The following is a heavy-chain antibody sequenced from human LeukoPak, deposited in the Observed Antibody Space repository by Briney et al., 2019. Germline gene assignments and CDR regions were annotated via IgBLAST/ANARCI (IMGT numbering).Heavy chain of an antibody. CDR1: GYTFTSYG. CDR2: ISAYNGNT. D-gene: IGHD4-11*01. V-gene: IGHV1-18*01. J-gene: IGHJ1*01. Sequence: ASVKVSCKASGYTFTSYGISWVRQAPGQGLEWRGWISAYNGNTNYAQKLQGRVTMTTDTSTSTAYMELRSLRSDDTAVYYCARDKAVTTELTQYFQHWGQGTLVTVSS. CDR3: ARDKAVTTELTQYFQH.